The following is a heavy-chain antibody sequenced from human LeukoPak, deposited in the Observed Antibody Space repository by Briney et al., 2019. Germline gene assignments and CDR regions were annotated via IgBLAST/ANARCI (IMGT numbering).Heavy chain of an antibody. CDR1: GGSISSYY. CDR2: IYYSGST. CDR3: ARLGSYDSSIY. Sequence: PSETLSLTCTVSGGSISSYYWSWIRQPPGKGLEWIGYIYYSGSTNYNPSLKGRVTISVDTSKNQFSLKLSSVTAADTAVSYCARLGSYDSSIYWGQGTLVTVSS. V-gene: IGHV4-59*01. J-gene: IGHJ4*02. D-gene: IGHD3-22*01.